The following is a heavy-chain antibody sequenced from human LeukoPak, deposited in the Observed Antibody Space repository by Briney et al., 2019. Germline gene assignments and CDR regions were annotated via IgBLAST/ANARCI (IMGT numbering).Heavy chain of an antibody. V-gene: IGHV1-18*01. CDR2: ISAYNGNT. Sequence: ASVKVSCKASGYIFTSYGISWVRQAPGQGLEWMGWISAYNGNTNYAQKLQGRVTMTTDASTSTAYMELRSLRSDDTAVYYCARVRYDILTGYLYYGMDVWGQGTTVTVSS. J-gene: IGHJ6*02. CDR3: ARVRYDILTGYLYYGMDV. D-gene: IGHD3-9*01. CDR1: GYIFTSYG.